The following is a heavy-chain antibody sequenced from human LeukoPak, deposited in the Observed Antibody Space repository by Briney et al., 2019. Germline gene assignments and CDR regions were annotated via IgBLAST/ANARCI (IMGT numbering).Heavy chain of an antibody. D-gene: IGHD3-22*01. CDR2: ISYDGSNK. CDR1: GFTFSSYG. CDR3: AKGPYYYDSSGYQVIDY. J-gene: IGHJ4*02. V-gene: IGHV3-30*18. Sequence: GGSLGLSCAASGFTFSSYGMHWVRQAPGKGLEWVAVISYDGSNKYYADSVKGRFTISRDNSKNTLYLQMNSLRAEDTAVYYCAKGPYYYDSSGYQVIDYWGQGTLVTVSS.